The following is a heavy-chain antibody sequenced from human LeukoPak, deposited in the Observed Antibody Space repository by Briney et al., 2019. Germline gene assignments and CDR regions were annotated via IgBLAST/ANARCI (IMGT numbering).Heavy chain of an antibody. Sequence: SETLSLTCAVYGGSFSGYYWSWIRQPPGKGLEWIGEINHSGSTNYNPSLKSRVTISVDTSKNQFSLKLSSVTAADTAVYYCARGSGQQLVLANWFDPWGQGTLVTVSS. CDR3: ARGSGQQLVLANWFDP. CDR1: GGSFSGYY. J-gene: IGHJ5*02. CDR2: INHSGST. D-gene: IGHD6-13*01. V-gene: IGHV4-34*01.